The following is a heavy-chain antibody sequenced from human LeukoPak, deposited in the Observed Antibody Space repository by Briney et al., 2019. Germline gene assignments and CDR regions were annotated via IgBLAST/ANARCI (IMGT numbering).Heavy chain of an antibody. CDR2: IYTSGST. V-gene: IGHV4-61*02. J-gene: IGHJ4*02. CDR1: GGSISSGSYY. D-gene: IGHD3-22*01. Sequence: SETLSLTCTVSGGSISSGSYYWSWIRQPAGKGLEWIGRIYTSGSTNYNPSLKSRVTMSVDTSKNQFSLKLSSVTAADTAVYYCASSLQYDSSGSVGYWGQGTLVTVSS. CDR3: ASSLQYDSSGSVGY.